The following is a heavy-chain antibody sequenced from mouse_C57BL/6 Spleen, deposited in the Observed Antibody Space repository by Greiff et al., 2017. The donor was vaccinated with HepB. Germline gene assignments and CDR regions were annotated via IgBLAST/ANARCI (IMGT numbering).Heavy chain of an antibody. Sequence: EVQLQQSGAELVRPGASVKLSCTASGFNIKDDYMHWVKQRPEQGLEWIGWIDPENGDTEYASKFQGKATITADTSSNTAYLQLSSLTSEDTAVYYCTTGGRAMDYWGQGTSVTVSA. V-gene: IGHV14-4*01. D-gene: IGHD3-3*01. J-gene: IGHJ4*01. CDR3: TTGGRAMDY. CDR2: IDPENGDT. CDR1: GFNIKDDY.